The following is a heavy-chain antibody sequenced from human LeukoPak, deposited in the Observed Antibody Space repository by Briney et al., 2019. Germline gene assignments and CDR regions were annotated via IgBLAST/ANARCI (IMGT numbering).Heavy chain of an antibody. D-gene: IGHD6-13*01. CDR3: AKDPDIIRSSSWYPFDY. CDR2: ISGSGGST. Sequence: AGGSLRLSCAASGFTFSSYGIHWVRQAPGKGLEWVSAISGSGGSTYYADSVKGRFSISRDNSKNTLYLQMNSLRAEDTAVYYCAKDPDIIRSSSWYPFDYWGQGTLVTVSS. CDR1: GFTFSSYG. V-gene: IGHV3-23*01. J-gene: IGHJ4*02.